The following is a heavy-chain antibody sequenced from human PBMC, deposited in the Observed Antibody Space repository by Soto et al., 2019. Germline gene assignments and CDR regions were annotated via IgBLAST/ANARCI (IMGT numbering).Heavy chain of an antibody. CDR2: IYYSGST. V-gene: IGHV4-31*03. CDR1: GGSSSSEYYH. Sequence: PSETLSLTCIVSGGSSSSEYYHLTWIRQSPGKGLEWIGYIYYSGSTYYNPSLKSRVTISVDTSKNQFSLKLSSVTAADTAVYYCAREVGQARIYYMDVWGKGTTVTVSS. D-gene: IGHD5-12*01. CDR3: AREVGQARIYYMDV. J-gene: IGHJ6*03.